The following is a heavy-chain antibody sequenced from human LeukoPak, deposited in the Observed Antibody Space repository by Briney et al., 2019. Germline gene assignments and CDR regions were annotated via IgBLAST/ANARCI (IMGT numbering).Heavy chain of an antibody. D-gene: IGHD3-22*01. V-gene: IGHV4-30-4*01. CDR3: ARHHRYSSGLIDY. CDR2: IYYSGNT. J-gene: IGHJ4*02. Sequence: PSETLSLTCTVSGGSVSRGDYYWTWIRQPPGKGLEWIGHIYYSGNTYYDPSLKSRLTISVDTSKNQFSLTVSSVTAADTAVYFCARHHRYSSGLIDYWGQGTLVTVSS. CDR1: GGSVSRGDYY.